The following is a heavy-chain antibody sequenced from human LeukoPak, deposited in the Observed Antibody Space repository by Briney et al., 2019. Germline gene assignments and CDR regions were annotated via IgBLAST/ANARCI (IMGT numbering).Heavy chain of an antibody. V-gene: IGHV4-61*01. CDR1: GGSVSSGRYY. CDR2: MYDSGST. J-gene: IGHJ4*02. D-gene: IGHD6-13*01. CDR3: ARVAAAGTGPNY. Sequence: SETLSLTCTVSGGSVSSGRYYWSWIRQPPGKGLEWIGYMYDSGSTNYNPSLKSRVTISVDTSKNQFSLKLSSVTAADTAAYYCARVAAAGTGPNYWGQGILVTVSS.